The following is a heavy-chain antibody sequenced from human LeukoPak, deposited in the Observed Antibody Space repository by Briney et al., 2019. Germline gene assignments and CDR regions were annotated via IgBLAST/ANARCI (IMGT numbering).Heavy chain of an antibody. CDR3: ARDLGTIAAAGIDY. Sequence: GGSLRLSCAASGFTFSSYGMHWVRQAPGKGLEWVAVIWYDGSNKYYADSVKGRFTISRDNSKNTLYLQMNSLRAEDTAVYYCARDLGTIAAAGIDYWGQGTLVTVSS. CDR2: IWYDGSNK. D-gene: IGHD6-13*01. V-gene: IGHV3-33*01. J-gene: IGHJ4*02. CDR1: GFTFSSYG.